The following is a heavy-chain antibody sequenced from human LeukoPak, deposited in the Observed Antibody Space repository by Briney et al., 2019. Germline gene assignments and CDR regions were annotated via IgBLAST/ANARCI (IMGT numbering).Heavy chain of an antibody. J-gene: IGHJ4*02. Sequence: AASVKVSCKASGYTFTGYYTHWVRQAPGQGLEWMGWINPNSGGTNYAQKFQGRVTMTRDTSISTAYMELSRLRSDDTAVFYCARVEPVGYCSGGTCYLVDYWGQRTLVTVSS. D-gene: IGHD2-15*01. CDR2: INPNSGGT. CDR1: GYTFTGYY. CDR3: ARVEPVGYCSGGTCYLVDY. V-gene: IGHV1-2*02.